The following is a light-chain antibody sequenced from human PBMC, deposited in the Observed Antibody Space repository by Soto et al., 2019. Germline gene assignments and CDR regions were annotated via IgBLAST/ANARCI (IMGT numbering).Light chain of an antibody. V-gene: IGLV1-44*01. CDR2: NNN. CDR1: SSNIGTNA. Sequence: QSALTQPPSASGTPGQRVTISCSGGSSNIGTNAVNWYQQLPGTAPKLLIYNNNPRPSGVPDRFSGSKSGTSASLAISGVQSDDEADYYCAAWDDSLNGYVFGTGTKLTVL. CDR3: AAWDDSLNGYV. J-gene: IGLJ1*01.